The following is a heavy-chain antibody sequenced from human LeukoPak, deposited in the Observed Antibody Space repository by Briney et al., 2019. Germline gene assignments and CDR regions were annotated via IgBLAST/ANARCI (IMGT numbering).Heavy chain of an antibody. CDR3: ARVVGPRIAAAGNWFDP. V-gene: IGHV1-2*06. CDR1: GYTFTGYY. J-gene: IGHJ5*02. CDR2: INSNSGGT. D-gene: IGHD6-13*01. Sequence: ASVKVSCKASGYTFTGYYIHWVRQAPGQGLEWMGRINSNSGGTNYAQKFQGRVTMTRDTSISTAYMELSRLRSDDTAVYYCARVVGPRIAAAGNWFDPWGQGTLVTVSS.